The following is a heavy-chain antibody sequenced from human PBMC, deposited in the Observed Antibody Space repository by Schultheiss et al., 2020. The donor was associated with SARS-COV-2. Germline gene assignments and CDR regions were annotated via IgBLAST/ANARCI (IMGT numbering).Heavy chain of an antibody. J-gene: IGHJ3*02. V-gene: IGHV1-2*02. CDR3: ARGDIVVVPAAVDAFDI. D-gene: IGHD2-2*01. Sequence: ASVKVSCKASGYTFTGYYMHWVRQAPGQGLEWMGWINPNSGGTNYAQKFQGRVTMTRDTSISTAYMELSRLRSDDTAVYYCARGDIVVVPAAVDAFDIWGQGTMVTVSS. CDR1: GYTFTGYY. CDR2: INPNSGGT.